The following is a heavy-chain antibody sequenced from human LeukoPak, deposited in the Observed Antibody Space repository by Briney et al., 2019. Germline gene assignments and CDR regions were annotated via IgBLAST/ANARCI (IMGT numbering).Heavy chain of an antibody. V-gene: IGHV4-39*07. CDR2: IHYSGST. Sequence: SETLSLTCIVSDDFISRTSYYWAWIRQSPGKGLEWIGSIHYSGSTFHNPSLKSRVTISIDTSKKQFSLKLSSVTAADTAVYYCASNWSDFDYWGRGTLVTVSS. CDR3: ASNWSDFDY. CDR1: DDFISRTSYY. J-gene: IGHJ4*02. D-gene: IGHD1-1*01.